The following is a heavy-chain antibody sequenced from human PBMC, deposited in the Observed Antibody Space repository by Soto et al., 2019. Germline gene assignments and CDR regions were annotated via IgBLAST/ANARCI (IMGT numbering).Heavy chain of an antibody. D-gene: IGHD4-17*01. J-gene: IGHJ4*02. CDR3: ARDSYTTDYGPDY. Sequence: GGSLRLSCAASGFTFSSYSMNWVRQAPGKGLEWVSYISSSGSAIYYADSVKGRFTISRDNAKNSLYLQINSLRDEDTAVYYCARDSYTTDYGPDYWGQGTLVTVSS. CDR2: ISSSGSAI. V-gene: IGHV3-48*02. CDR1: GFTFSSYS.